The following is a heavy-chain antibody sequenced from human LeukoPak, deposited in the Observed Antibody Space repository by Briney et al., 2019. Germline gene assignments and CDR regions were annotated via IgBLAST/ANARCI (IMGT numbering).Heavy chain of an antibody. CDR1: GGTFSSYA. CDR2: IIPIFGTA. D-gene: IGHD6-13*01. Sequence: ASVKVSCKASGGTFSSYAISWVRQAPGQGLEWMGGIIPIFGTANYAQKFQGRVTITTDESTSTAYMELSSLRSEDTAVYYCASLAAARVPYYYYMDVWGKGTTVTVSS. V-gene: IGHV1-69*05. CDR3: ASLAAARVPYYYYMDV. J-gene: IGHJ6*03.